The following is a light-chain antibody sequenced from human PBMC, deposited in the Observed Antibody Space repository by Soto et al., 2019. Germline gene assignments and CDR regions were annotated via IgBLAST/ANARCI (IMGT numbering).Light chain of an antibody. CDR1: SSDVGGYNY. V-gene: IGLV2-14*01. CDR3: SSYTSTSTYVI. Sequence: QSVLTQPASVSGSPGQSITISCTGTSSDVGGYNYVSWYQQHPGKAPKFMIYDVSNRPSGVSSRFSGSKSGNTASLTISGLQAEDEADYFCSSYTSTSTYVIFGDGTKLTVL. CDR2: DVS. J-gene: IGLJ2*01.